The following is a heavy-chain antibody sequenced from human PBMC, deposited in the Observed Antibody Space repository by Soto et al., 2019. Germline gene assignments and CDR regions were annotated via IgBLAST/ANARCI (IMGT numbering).Heavy chain of an antibody. CDR1: GGSISSYY. Sequence: QVQLQESGPGLVKPSETLSLTCTVSGGSISSYYWSWIRQPPGKGLEWIGYIYYSGSTNYNPSLKRRVTRSVDTSKTQFSLTLSSVTAADTAVYYCARRYGGNFDYWGQGTLVTVSS. D-gene: IGHD1-26*01. V-gene: IGHV4-59*01. CDR2: IYYSGST. J-gene: IGHJ4*02. CDR3: ARRYGGNFDY.